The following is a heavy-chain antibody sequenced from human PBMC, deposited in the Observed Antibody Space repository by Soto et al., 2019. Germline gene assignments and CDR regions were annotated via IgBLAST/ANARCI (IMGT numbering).Heavy chain of an antibody. J-gene: IGHJ4*02. CDR1: GFPFTAYG. CDR2: ISYDGGNK. D-gene: IGHD3-10*01. V-gene: IGHV3-30*03. CDR3: VGGQYYFDY. Sequence: QVQLVESGGGVVQPGRSLRLSCAASGFPFTAYGMHWVREGPDKGLEWVAVISYDGGNKFYADSVKGRFTISRDNSKNTLYLQMNSLRPEDTALYYCVGGQYYFDYRGQGTLVIVSS.